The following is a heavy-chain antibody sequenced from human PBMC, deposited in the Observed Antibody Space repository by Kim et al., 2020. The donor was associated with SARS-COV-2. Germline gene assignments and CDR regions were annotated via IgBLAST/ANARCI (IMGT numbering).Heavy chain of an antibody. CDR3: ERQGFKVGYGMDV. CDR1: NGSISSISYY. CDR2: INYSGST. J-gene: IGHJ6*02. D-gene: IGHD1-26*01. V-gene: IGHV4-39*01. Sequence: SETLSLTCTASNGSISSISYYWGWLRRPPGKGLEWIGSINYSGSTNYNPSLKSRVTISVDTSKNQFSLTLSSVSAADTAVYYCERQGFKVGYGMDVWGQGTTVTVSS.